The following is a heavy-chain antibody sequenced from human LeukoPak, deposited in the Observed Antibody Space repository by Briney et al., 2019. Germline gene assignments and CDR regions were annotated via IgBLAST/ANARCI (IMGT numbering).Heavy chain of an antibody. Sequence: VKVSCKASGGSFSSNPIAWVRQAPRQGLEWMGRIIPVLDTANYAQKFQGRVTIIADKSTSTSYMELSSLRSDDTAVYYCARVAFVSSGYYYPWGQGTLVTVSS. CDR3: ARVAFVSSGYYYP. CDR1: GGSFSSNP. D-gene: IGHD3-22*01. J-gene: IGHJ5*02. V-gene: IGHV1-69*08. CDR2: IIPVLDTA.